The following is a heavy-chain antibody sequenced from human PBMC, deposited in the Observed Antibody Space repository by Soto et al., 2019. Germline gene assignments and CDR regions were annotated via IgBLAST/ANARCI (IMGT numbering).Heavy chain of an antibody. J-gene: IGHJ4*02. V-gene: IGHV4-31*03. Sequence: PSETLSLTCTVSGGSINSGGYYWSWIRQHPGKGLEWIGYIYYSGTTYYNPSLKSRVTISVDTSKKQFSLKLSSVTAADTAVYYCARALPNGDYFDYWGQGTLVTVSS. CDR2: IYYSGTT. CDR1: GGSINSGGYY. CDR3: ARALPNGDYFDY. D-gene: IGHD4-17*01.